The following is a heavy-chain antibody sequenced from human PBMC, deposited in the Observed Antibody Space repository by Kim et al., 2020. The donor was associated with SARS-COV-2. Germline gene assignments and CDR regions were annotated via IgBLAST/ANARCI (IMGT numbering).Heavy chain of an antibody. CDR1: GDSISGSSYY. CDR3: VKRPGGDSYYFDH. V-gene: IGHV4-39*01. J-gene: IGHJ4*01. Sequence: SETLSLICTVSGDSISGSSYYWGWIRQSPGKGLEWIANIYYSGTTYYNPSLRSRVTISVDTSKNQFSLKVRSVTAADTAVYYCVKRPGGDSYYFDHWGQG. D-gene: IGHD2-21*02. CDR2: IYYSGTT.